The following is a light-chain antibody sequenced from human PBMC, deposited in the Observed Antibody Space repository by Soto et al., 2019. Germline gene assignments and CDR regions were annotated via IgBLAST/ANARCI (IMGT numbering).Light chain of an antibody. CDR1: QDIGKY. V-gene: IGKV1-33*01. CDR3: QQYDNHPYS. J-gene: IGKJ2*03. CDR2: GAS. Sequence: DIQMTQSPSSLSASVGDRVIITCQASQDIGKYLSWHQQKPGKAPKLLIYGASKLETEVPSRFSGSGSGTDFVLTISGLQLEDVATYFCQQYDNHPYSFGQGTNLDIK.